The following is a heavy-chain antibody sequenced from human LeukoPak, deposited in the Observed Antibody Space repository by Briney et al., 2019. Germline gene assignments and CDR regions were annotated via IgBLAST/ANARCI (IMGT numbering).Heavy chain of an antibody. CDR1: GGSISSGGYS. D-gene: IGHD3-22*01. J-gene: IGHJ4*02. CDR2: IYYSGST. Sequence: PSQTLSLTCTVSGGSISSGGYSWSWIRQHPGKGLEWIGYIYYSGSTYYNPSLKSRVTISVDTSKNQFSLKLSSVTAADTAVYYCARTYYYDSSGYYPFDYWGQGTLVTVSS. CDR3: ARTYYYDSSGYYPFDY. V-gene: IGHV4-31*03.